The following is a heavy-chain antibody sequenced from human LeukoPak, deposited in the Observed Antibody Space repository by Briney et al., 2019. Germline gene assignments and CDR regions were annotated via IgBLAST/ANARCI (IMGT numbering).Heavy chain of an antibody. CDR2: INHSGST. CDR3: ARGPYSSSYFDY. Sequence: SETLSLTCAVYGGSFSGYYWSWIRQPPGKGPEWIGEINHSGSTNYNPSLKGRVTISVDTSKNQFSLKLSSVTAADTAVYYCARGPYSSSYFDYWGQGTLVTVSS. CDR1: GGSFSGYY. D-gene: IGHD6-13*01. V-gene: IGHV4-34*01. J-gene: IGHJ4*02.